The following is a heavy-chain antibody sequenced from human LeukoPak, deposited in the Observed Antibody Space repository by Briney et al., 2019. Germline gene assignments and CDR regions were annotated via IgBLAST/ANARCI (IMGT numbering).Heavy chain of an antibody. V-gene: IGHV4-59*01. Sequence: SETLSLTCTVSGGSIGSYYWSWIRQPPGKGLEWTGHIYYSGSTNYNPSLKSRVTISVDTSKNQFSLKLSSVTAADTAVYYCARDRRRELLHAFDIWGQGTMVTVSS. CDR1: GGSIGSYY. D-gene: IGHD1-26*01. CDR2: IYYSGST. J-gene: IGHJ3*02. CDR3: ARDRRRELLHAFDI.